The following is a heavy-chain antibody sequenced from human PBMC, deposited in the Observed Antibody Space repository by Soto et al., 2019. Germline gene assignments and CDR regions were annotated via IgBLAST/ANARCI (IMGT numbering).Heavy chain of an antibody. CDR1: GFTVSNNY. Sequence: EVQVVESGGGLVQPGGSLRLSCAASGFTVSNNYMSWVRQAPGKGLEWISVIFSDGSTYYADSVKGRFTISRDNSENTLYLQINSLKAEDTAVYYCARDPFHVFGYWGQGTLVTVSS. V-gene: IGHV3-66*01. CDR2: IFSDGST. CDR3: ARDPFHVFGY. J-gene: IGHJ4*02.